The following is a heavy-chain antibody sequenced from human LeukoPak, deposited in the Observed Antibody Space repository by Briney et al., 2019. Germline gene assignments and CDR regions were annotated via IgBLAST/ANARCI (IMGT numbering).Heavy chain of an antibody. CDR2: INHSGST. CDR3: ASRVGGALDY. V-gene: IGHV4-34*01. J-gene: IGHJ4*02. CDR1: GGSFSGYY. Sequence: PSETLSLTCAVYGGSFSGYYWSWIRQPPGKGLEWIGEINHSGSTNYNPSLKSRVTISVDTSKNQFSLKLSSVTAADTAVYYCASRVGGALDYWGQGTLVTVSS. D-gene: IGHD6-19*01.